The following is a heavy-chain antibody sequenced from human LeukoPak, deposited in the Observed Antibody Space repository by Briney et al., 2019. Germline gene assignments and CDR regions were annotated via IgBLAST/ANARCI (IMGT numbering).Heavy chain of an antibody. J-gene: IGHJ6*02. CDR2: ISGSGGST. CDR1: GFTFSSYA. D-gene: IGHD6-19*01. CDR3: ARAGSGWYSMDV. Sequence: GGSLRLSCAASGFTFSSYAMTWVRQAPGKGLEWVSAISGSGGSTYYAASVKGRFTISRDNSKNTLYLQMGSLRAEDMAVYYCARAGSGWYSMDVWGQGTTVTVSS. V-gene: IGHV3-23*01.